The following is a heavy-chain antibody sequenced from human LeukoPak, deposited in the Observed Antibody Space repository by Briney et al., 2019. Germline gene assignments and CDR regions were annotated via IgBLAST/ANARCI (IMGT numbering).Heavy chain of an antibody. D-gene: IGHD2-21*02. V-gene: IGHV4-4*07. CDR3: ARVGLSSDQGAFDI. CDR2: IYTSGST. J-gene: IGHJ3*02. Sequence: PSETLSLTCTVSCGSIRSYYWSWIRQPAGKGLEWIGRIYTSGSTTNNPPPTSRITMSVATSKNQISLKLSSVTAADTAVYYCARVGLSSDQGAFDIWGQGTMVTVSS. CDR1: CGSIRSYY.